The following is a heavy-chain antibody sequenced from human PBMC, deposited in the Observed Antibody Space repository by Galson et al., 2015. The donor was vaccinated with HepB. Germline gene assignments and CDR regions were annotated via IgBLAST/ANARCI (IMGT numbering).Heavy chain of an antibody. J-gene: IGHJ6*03. CDR2: IKSKTDGGTT. Sequence: SLRLSCAASGFTFSNAWMNWVRQAPGKGLEWVGRIKSKTDGGTTDYAAPVKGRFTISRDDSKNTLYLQMNSLKTEDTAVYYCTTDPFRNVVVPVEYYYYMDVWGKGTTVTVSS. D-gene: IGHD2-2*01. CDR3: TTDPFRNVVVPVEYYYYMDV. CDR1: GFTFSNAW. V-gene: IGHV3-15*07.